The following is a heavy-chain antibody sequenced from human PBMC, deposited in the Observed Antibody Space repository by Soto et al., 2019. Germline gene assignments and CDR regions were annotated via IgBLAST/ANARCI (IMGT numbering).Heavy chain of an antibody. CDR1: GFTFSFYA. CDR2: LTGNGGDT. Sequence: EVQLLESGGGLAQPGGSLRLSCAASGFTFSFYAMTWVRQAPGKGLEWVSSLTGNGGDTYYADSVKGRFTISRDNSENTLYLQMHSLRVDDTAVYYCAKDREYSYGWDYWGQGTLVTVSS. J-gene: IGHJ4*02. V-gene: IGHV3-23*01. CDR3: AKDREYSYGWDY. D-gene: IGHD5-18*01.